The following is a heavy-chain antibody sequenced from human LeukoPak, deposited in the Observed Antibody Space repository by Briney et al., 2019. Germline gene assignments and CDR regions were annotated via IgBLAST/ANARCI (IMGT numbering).Heavy chain of an antibody. CDR1: GFTISSYY. CDR2: IYTSGST. V-gene: IGHV4-4*07. Sequence: SETLSLTCTVSGFTISSYYWSWIRQPAGKGLEWIGRIYTSGSTNYNPSLKSRVTMSVDTSKNQFSLKLSSVTAADTAVYYCARVRYDFWSGYPDDAFDIWGQGTMVTVSS. D-gene: IGHD3-3*01. J-gene: IGHJ3*02. CDR3: ARVRYDFWSGYPDDAFDI.